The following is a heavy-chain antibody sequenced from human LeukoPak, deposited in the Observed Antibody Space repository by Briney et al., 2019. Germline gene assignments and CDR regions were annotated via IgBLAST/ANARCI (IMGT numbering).Heavy chain of an antibody. CDR2: ISYSGST. CDR1: GGSISNSGGFY. J-gene: IGHJ6*02. V-gene: IGHV4-31*02. CDR3: ARHPRFLIAVAGTRDYYYYGMDV. D-gene: IGHD6-19*01. Sequence: PSETLSLTCTVSGGSISNSGGFYWSWIRQHPGDGLEWIGFISYSGSTTYNPSLKSRVTISVDTSKNQFSLKLSSVTAADTAVYYCARHPRFLIAVAGTRDYYYYGMDVWGQGTTVTVSS.